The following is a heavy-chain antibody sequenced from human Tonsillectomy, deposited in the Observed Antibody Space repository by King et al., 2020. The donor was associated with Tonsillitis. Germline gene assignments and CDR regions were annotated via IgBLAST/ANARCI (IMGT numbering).Heavy chain of an antibody. Sequence: EVQLVESGGGLVQPGGSLRLSCAASGFTFSSYDMHWVRQATGKGLEWVSAIGTAGDTYYPGSVKGRFTISRENAKNSLYLQMNSLRAGDTAVYYCARGGYYEFWSGYYTRGADYYYYGMDVWGQGTTVTVSS. CDR1: GFTFSSYD. CDR3: ARGGYYEFWSGYYTRGADYYYYGMDV. CDR2: IGTAGDT. D-gene: IGHD3-3*01. J-gene: IGHJ6*02. V-gene: IGHV3-13*01.